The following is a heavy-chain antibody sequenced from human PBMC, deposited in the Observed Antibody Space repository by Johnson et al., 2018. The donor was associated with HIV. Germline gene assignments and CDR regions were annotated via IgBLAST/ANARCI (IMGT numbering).Heavy chain of an antibody. D-gene: IGHD5-18*01. CDR1: GFTFSSYA. CDR3: ARVFDTAMPFARHDAFDI. CDR2: ISYDGSNK. V-gene: IGHV3-30-3*01. Sequence: QVQLVESGGGVVQPGRSLRLSCAASGFTFSSYAMHWVRQAPGKGLEWVAVISYDGSNKYYADSVKGRFTISRDNSKNTLYLQMTSRRAEDTAVYYCARVFDTAMPFARHDAFDIWGQGTMVTVSS. J-gene: IGHJ3*02.